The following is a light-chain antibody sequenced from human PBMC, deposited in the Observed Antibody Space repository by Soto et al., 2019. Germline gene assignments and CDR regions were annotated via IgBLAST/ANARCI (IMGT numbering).Light chain of an antibody. CDR3: QQYDSPTWT. CDR2: GAS. CDR1: QSVPSNY. V-gene: IGKV3-20*01. Sequence: EIVLTQSPGTLSLSPGERATLSCRASQSVPSNYLAWYQQKPGQAPGLLIYGASNRATGIPDRFSGSGSGTDFTLTISRLEPEDFAVYYCQQYDSPTWTFGRGTKVEIK. J-gene: IGKJ1*01.